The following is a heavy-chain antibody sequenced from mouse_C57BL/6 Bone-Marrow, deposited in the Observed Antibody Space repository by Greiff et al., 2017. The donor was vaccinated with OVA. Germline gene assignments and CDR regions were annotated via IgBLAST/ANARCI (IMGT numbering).Heavy chain of an antibody. CDR1: GYTFTSYD. CDR2: IYPRDGST. V-gene: IGHV1-85*01. J-gene: IGHJ1*03. D-gene: IGHD2-4*01. CDR3: ARSGDYDPYWYFDV. Sequence: VKLVESGPELVKPGASVKLSCKASGYTFTSYDINWVKQRPGQGLEWIGWIYPRDGSTKYNEKFKGKATLTVDTSSSTAYMELHILTSEDSAIYFCARSGDYDPYWYFDVWGTGTTVTVSS.